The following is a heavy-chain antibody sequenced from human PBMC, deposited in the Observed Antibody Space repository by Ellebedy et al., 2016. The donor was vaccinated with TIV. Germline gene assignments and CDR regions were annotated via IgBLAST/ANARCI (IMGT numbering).Heavy chain of an antibody. J-gene: IGHJ4*02. CDR2: IFSNDEK. V-gene: IGHV2-26*01. CDR1: GFSLTNIIMG. D-gene: IGHD2-21*02. CDR3: VRALKYCGGDCTYKFDF. Sequence: SGPTLVKPHETLTLPCTVSGFSLTNIIMGVSWIRQPPGKALEWLAHIFSNDEKSYSTSLEARLSISKDTAKSQVVLTVANMDPLDTATYYCVRALKYCGGDCTYKFDFWGQGALVTVSS.